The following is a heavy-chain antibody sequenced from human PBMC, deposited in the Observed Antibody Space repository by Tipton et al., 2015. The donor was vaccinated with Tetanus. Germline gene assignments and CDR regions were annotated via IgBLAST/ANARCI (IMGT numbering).Heavy chain of an antibody. CDR1: GGPFSGYY. V-gene: IGHV4-34*01. Sequence: TLSLTCAVYGGPFSGYYWSWIRQSPGKGLEWIGEMNHSGSSDYNQTLKSRVTMSVDTSRNQFSLRLKSVTPADTAMYYCARDHRLSPSYAGWFDPWGQGTLVTVSS. D-gene: IGHD2-8*01. CDR2: MNHSGSS. J-gene: IGHJ5*02. CDR3: ARDHRLSPSYAGWFDP.